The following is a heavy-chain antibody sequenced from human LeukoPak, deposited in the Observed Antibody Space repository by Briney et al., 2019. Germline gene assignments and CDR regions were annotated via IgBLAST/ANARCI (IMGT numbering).Heavy chain of an antibody. J-gene: IGHJ4*02. CDR3: ARHEGVGYYDSSGYIAQFDY. Sequence: PSETLSLTCTVSGVSISSSSYYWGWVRQPPGKGLEWIVSIYYSGSTYYNPSLKSRVTISVDTSKNQFSLKLSSVTAADTAVYYCARHEGVGYYDSSGYIAQFDYWGQGTLVTVSS. CDR2: IYYSGST. V-gene: IGHV4-39*01. CDR1: GVSISSSSYY. D-gene: IGHD3-22*01.